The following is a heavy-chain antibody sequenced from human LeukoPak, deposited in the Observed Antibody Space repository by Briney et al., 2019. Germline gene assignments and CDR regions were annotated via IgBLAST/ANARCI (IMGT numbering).Heavy chain of an antibody. CDR1: GYTFTSYW. Sequence: GEPLKISWKGSGYTFTSYWIGGVRQTHGKGLGWMGIIYPGDSDTRYSPSFQGQVTMSADKSVSTAYLQWSSLKTSDSAMYYCARLYYGASDYPDYWGQGTLVTVSS. V-gene: IGHV5-51*01. CDR3: ARLYYGASDYPDY. J-gene: IGHJ4*02. CDR2: IYPGDSDT. D-gene: IGHD4/OR15-4a*01.